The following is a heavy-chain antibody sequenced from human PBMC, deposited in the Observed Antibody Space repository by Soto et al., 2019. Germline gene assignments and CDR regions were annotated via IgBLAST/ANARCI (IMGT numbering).Heavy chain of an antibody. J-gene: IGHJ4*02. CDR1: GFTFSDHY. D-gene: IGHD3-10*01. CDR2: IRNKANRYTT. CDR3: VDSGNSAFDS. V-gene: IGHV3-72*01. Sequence: EVQLVESVGDLVQPGGSLRLSCAASGFTFSDHYMDWVRQAPGKGLEWVGLIRNKANRYTTEYAASVRGIFTISRDDSENTLYLQMNTLKTADTAVYYCVDSGNSAFDSWGQGALVTVST.